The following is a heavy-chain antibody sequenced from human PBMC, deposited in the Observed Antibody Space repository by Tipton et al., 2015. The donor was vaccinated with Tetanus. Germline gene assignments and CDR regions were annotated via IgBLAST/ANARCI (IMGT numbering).Heavy chain of an antibody. Sequence: LRLSCTVSGSSISRSGHYWTWIRQPPGKEPEWVGYVYHSGATNYHPSLKSRLAISADTFKNQFSLNLRSVITADTAVYYCARANNDYPKKGPFDYWGQGILVIVSS. D-gene: IGHD5-12*01. CDR3: ARANNDYPKKGPFDY. CDR1: GSSISRSGHY. CDR2: VYHSGAT. V-gene: IGHV4-61*08. J-gene: IGHJ4*02.